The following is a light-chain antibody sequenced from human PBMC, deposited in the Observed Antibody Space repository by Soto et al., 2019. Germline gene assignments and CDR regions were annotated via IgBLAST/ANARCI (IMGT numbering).Light chain of an antibody. CDR1: SSDVGINNY. Sequence: QSALTQPASVSGSPGQSIAISCTGSSSDVGINNYVSWYQQHPGKVPKLIIYEVTNRPSGVSNRFSGSKSGNTASLTISGLQAEDEADYYCSSYTTSSTRVFGTGTKLTV. V-gene: IGLV2-14*01. CDR2: EVT. J-gene: IGLJ1*01. CDR3: SSYTTSSTRV.